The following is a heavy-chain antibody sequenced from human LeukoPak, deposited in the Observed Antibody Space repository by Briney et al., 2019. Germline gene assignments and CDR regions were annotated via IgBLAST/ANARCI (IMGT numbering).Heavy chain of an antibody. V-gene: IGHV1-8*01. Sequence: ASVEVSCKASGYTFTSYDINWLRQATGQGLEWMGWMNPNSGNTGYAQKFQGRVTMTRNTSISTAYMELSSLRSEDTAVYYCARAFVAVAGFDYWGQGTLVTVSS. CDR2: MNPNSGNT. CDR3: ARAFVAVAGFDY. J-gene: IGHJ4*02. CDR1: GYTFTSYD. D-gene: IGHD6-19*01.